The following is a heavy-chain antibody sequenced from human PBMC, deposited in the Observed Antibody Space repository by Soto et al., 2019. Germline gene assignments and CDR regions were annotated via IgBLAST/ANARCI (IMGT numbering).Heavy chain of an antibody. CDR3: ATGGPVGYYYDSSGYYFDY. D-gene: IGHD3-22*01. CDR2: INPNSGGT. CDR1: GYTFTGYY. V-gene: IGHV1-2*04. J-gene: IGHJ4*02. Sequence: ASVKVSCKASGYTFTGYYMHWVRQAPGQGLEWMGWINPNSGGTNYAQKFQGWVTMTRDTSISTAYMELSGLRSDDTAVYYCATGGPVGYYYDSSGYYFDYWGQGTLVTVSS.